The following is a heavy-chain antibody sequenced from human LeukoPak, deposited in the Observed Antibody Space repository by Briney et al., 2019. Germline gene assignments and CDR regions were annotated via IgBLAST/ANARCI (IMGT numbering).Heavy chain of an antibody. D-gene: IGHD6-13*01. CDR2: TYYRSKWYN. Sequence: SQTLSLTCAISGDSVSSNSGVCNWIRQSPSRGLEWLGRTYYRSKWYNDYAVSVKSRITVSPDTSKNQFSLQLNSVTPEDTAVYYCARGGATAGFDYWGQGTLVTVSS. CDR1: GDSVSSNSGV. V-gene: IGHV6-1*01. J-gene: IGHJ4*02. CDR3: ARGGATAGFDY.